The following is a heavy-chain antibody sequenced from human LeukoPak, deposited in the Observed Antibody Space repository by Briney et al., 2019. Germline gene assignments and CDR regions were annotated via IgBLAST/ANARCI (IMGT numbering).Heavy chain of an antibody. Sequence: SETLSLTCTVSGGSISSYYWSWIRQPPGKGLEWIGYIYYSGSTNYNPSLKSRVTISVDTSKNQFSLKLSSVTAADTAVYYCARSHYDSGSLDAFDTWGQGTMVTVSS. CDR2: IYYSGST. J-gene: IGHJ3*02. CDR1: GGSISSYY. D-gene: IGHD3-22*01. CDR3: ARSHYDSGSLDAFDT. V-gene: IGHV4-59*01.